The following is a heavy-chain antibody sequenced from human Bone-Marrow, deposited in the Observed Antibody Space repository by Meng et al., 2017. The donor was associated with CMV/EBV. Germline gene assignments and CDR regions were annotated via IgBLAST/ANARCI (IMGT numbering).Heavy chain of an antibody. V-gene: IGHV4-39*07. CDR3: ARDVVEMATCDY. Sequence: ESLKISCAASGFTVSSNYMSWVRQAPGKGLEWIGSIYYSGSTYYNPSLKSRVTISVDTSKNQFSLKLSSVAAADTAVYYCARDVVEMATCDYWGQGTLVTVSS. CDR2: IYYSGST. J-gene: IGHJ4*02. D-gene: IGHD5-24*01. CDR1: GFTVSSNY.